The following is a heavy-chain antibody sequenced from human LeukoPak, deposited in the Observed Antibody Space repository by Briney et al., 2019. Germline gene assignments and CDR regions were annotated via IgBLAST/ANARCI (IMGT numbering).Heavy chain of an antibody. CDR2: IYDSGNT. D-gene: IGHD1-14*01. Sequence: SGTLSLTCTVSGGSISSYYWSWIRQPPGKGLEWIGYIYDSGNTNYNPSLKSRVTISIDTSKNQFSLKLSSVTAADTAVYYCARCAARGITVADIWGQGRMVTVSS. CDR1: GGSISSYY. V-gene: IGHV4-59*01. CDR3: ARCAARGITVADI. J-gene: IGHJ3*02.